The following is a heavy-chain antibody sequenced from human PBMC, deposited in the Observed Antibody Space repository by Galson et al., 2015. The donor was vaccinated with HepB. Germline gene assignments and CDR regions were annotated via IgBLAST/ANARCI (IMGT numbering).Heavy chain of an antibody. Sequence: SLRLSCAASGFTFSSYWMSWVRQAPGKGLEWVANIKQDRSEKYYVDSVKGRFTISRDNAKNSLYLQMNSLRAEDTAVYYCASLPNCWGCWPGAFDIWGQGTMVTVSS. CDR1: GFTFSSYW. D-gene: IGHD3-16*01. J-gene: IGHJ3*02. CDR3: ASLPNCWGCWPGAFDI. CDR2: IKQDRSEK. V-gene: IGHV3-7*03.